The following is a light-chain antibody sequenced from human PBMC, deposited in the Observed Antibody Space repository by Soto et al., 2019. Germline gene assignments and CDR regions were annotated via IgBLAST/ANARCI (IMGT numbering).Light chain of an antibody. J-gene: IGKJ5*01. CDR2: GAS. Sequence: EVVRTQSPAPLSVSPGERVTLSCRASQSVRSNLAWYQQKPGQSPRLLIYGASTRATGIPARFSGSGSGTEFTLTISSLQSQDFAVYYCQQYKNWPTITFGQGTRLEIK. V-gene: IGKV3-15*01. CDR3: QQYKNWPTIT. CDR1: QSVRSN.